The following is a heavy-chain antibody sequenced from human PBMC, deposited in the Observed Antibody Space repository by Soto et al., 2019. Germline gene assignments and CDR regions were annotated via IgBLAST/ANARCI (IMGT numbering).Heavy chain of an antibody. CDR2: IIPIFGTA. Sequence: ASVKVSSKASGGTFSSYAISWVRQAPGQGLEWMGGIIPIFGTANYAQKFQGRVTITADESTSTAYMELSSLRSEDTAVYYCARDRIAAHILYYSMDVWGQGPRSPSP. J-gene: IGHJ6*02. CDR3: ARDRIAAHILYYSMDV. D-gene: IGHD6-6*01. V-gene: IGHV1-69*13. CDR1: GGTFSSYA.